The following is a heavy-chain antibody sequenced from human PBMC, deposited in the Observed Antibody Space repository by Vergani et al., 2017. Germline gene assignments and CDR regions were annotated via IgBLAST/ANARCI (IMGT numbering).Heavy chain of an antibody. CDR3: ARSPSDKKDIVATRFRGMDV. Sequence: QVQLVQSGAEVKKPGSSVKVSCKASGGTFSSYAISWVRQAPGQGLEWMGGIIPIFGIANYAQKFQGRVTITADKSTSTAYMELSSLRSEDTAVYYCARSPSDKKDIVATRFRGMDVWGQGTTVTVSS. D-gene: IGHD5-12*01. J-gene: IGHJ6*02. CDR1: GGTFSSYA. V-gene: IGHV1-69*17. CDR2: IIPIFGIA.